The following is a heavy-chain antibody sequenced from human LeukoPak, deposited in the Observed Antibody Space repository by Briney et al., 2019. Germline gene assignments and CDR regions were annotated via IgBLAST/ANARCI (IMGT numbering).Heavy chain of an antibody. J-gene: IGHJ3*02. V-gene: IGHV4-30-2*01. Sequence: PSQTLSLTCTVSGGSISSGGYYWSWIRQPPGKGLEWIGYIYHSGSTYYNPSLKSRVTISVDRSKNQFSLKLSSVTAADTAVYYCARDLKDSSGYYRDDAFDIWGQGTMVTVSS. D-gene: IGHD3-22*01. CDR1: GGSISSGGYY. CDR2: IYHSGST. CDR3: ARDLKDSSGYYRDDAFDI.